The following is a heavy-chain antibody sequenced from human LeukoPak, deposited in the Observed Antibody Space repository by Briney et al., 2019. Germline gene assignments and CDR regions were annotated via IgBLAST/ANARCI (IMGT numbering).Heavy chain of an antibody. D-gene: IGHD1-26*01. CDR1: GGSISGYY. CDR3: ARIGGWEFDY. V-gene: IGHV4-59*08. CDR2: IYYTGST. J-gene: IGHJ4*02. Sequence: SETLSLTCTASGGSISGYYWSWIRQPPGKGLEWIGYIYYTGSTNYNPSLKSRVTISVDTSKNQFSLKLSSVTAADTAVYYCARIGGWEFDYWGQGTLVTVSS.